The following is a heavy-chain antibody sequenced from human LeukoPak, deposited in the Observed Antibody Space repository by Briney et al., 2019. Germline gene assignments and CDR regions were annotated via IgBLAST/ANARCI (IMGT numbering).Heavy chain of an antibody. J-gene: IGHJ4*02. Sequence: ASVKVSCKASGYTFIGYYLHWLRQAPGQGLEWMGWINPNSGGAKYAQKFQGRVTMTRDTSINTAYMELSRVRYDDTALYYCARDVIVGATTGPNYWGQGTLVTVSS. D-gene: IGHD1-26*01. V-gene: IGHV1-2*02. CDR1: GYTFIGYY. CDR2: INPNSGGA. CDR3: ARDVIVGATTGPNY.